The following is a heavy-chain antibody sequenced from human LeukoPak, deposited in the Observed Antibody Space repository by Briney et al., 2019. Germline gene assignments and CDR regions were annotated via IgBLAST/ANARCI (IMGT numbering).Heavy chain of an antibody. V-gene: IGHV3-21*01. J-gene: IGHJ4*02. Sequence: GGSLRLSCAASGFTFSSYSMNWVRQAPGKGLEWVSSISSSSSYIYYADSVKGRFTISRDNAKNSLYLQMNSLRAEDTAVYYCARVVYSGYDLNYFDYWGQGTLVTVSS. CDR2: ISSSSSYI. D-gene: IGHD5-12*01. CDR1: GFTFSSYS. CDR3: ARVVYSGYDLNYFDY.